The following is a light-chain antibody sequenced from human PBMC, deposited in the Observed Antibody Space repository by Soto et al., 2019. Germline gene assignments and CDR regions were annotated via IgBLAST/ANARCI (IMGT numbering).Light chain of an antibody. CDR3: QSYDSSLSGVV. V-gene: IGLV1-40*01. CDR1: SSNIGAGYD. CDR2: NNN. Sequence: QSVLTQPPSVSGAPVQRVTISCTGSSSNIGAGYDVHWYQQLPGTAPKLLIYNNNNRPSGVPDRFSGSKSGTSASLAITGLQAEYEADYYCQSYDSSLSGVVFGGGTKLTVL. J-gene: IGLJ2*01.